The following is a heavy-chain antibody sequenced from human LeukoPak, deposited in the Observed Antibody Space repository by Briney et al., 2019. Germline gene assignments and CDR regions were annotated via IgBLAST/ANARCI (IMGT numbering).Heavy chain of an antibody. CDR1: GFTFSSYA. V-gene: IGHV3-30*02. CDR2: IRYDGSNK. J-gene: IGHJ4*02. Sequence: GGSLRLSCAASGFTFSSYAMSWVRQAPGKGLEWVAFIRYDGSNKYYADSVKGRFTISRDNSKNTLYLQMNSLRAEDTAVYYCAKDRQVIAARPHYFDYWGQGTLVTVSS. D-gene: IGHD6-6*01. CDR3: AKDRQVIAARPHYFDY.